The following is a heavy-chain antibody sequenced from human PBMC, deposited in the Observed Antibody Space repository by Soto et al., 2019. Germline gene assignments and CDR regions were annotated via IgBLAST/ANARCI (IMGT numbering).Heavy chain of an antibody. Sequence: QVQLQESGTGLVEPSGTLSLTCNVYDGSISNGDWCSWVRQPPGKGLEWIGEVFHNGNTNYNASLKSRVTISVDKSRNQFSLRLSSVTAADTAVYYCATRGIVGAIYWGQGTLVTVSS. CDR2: VFHNGNT. D-gene: IGHD1-26*01. CDR1: DGSISNGDW. V-gene: IGHV4-4*02. J-gene: IGHJ4*02. CDR3: ATRGIVGAIY.